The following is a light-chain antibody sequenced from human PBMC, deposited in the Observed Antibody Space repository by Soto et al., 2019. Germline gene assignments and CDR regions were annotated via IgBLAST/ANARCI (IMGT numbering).Light chain of an antibody. J-gene: IGKJ1*01. Sequence: EIILAQCPGTLSLSPGEGATLSCRASQSVSASYLVWYQQKPGRPPRLLIYGASNRATGIPDRFSGSGSGTDFTLTISRLEPADFAVYYCHQYESSLWTFGQGTKVDIK. CDR3: HQYESSLWT. V-gene: IGKV3-20*01. CDR2: GAS. CDR1: QSVSASY.